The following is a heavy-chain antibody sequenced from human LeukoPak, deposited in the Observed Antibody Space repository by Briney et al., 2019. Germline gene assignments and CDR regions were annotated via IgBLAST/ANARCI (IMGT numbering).Heavy chain of an antibody. CDR2: ISTYNGNT. CDR1: GYTFTSHG. J-gene: IGHJ4*02. CDR3: VRDTQYGSDWAFDY. D-gene: IGHD6-19*01. Sequence: AASVKVSCKASGYTFTSHGISWVRQAPGQGLEWMGWISTYNGNTNYAQNLQGRVTMTTDTSTSTAYMELRSLRSDDTAVYYCVRDTQYGSDWAFDYWGQGTLVTVSS. V-gene: IGHV1-18*01.